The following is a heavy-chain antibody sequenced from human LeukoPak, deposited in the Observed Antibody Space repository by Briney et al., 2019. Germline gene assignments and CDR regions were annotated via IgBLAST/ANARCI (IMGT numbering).Heavy chain of an antibody. CDR3: AKDRGYCSGGSCYSGYYYYYMDV. Sequence: GGSLRLSCAASGFTFSSYAMSWVRQAPGKGLEWVSAIGGSGGSTYYADSVKGRFTISRDNSKNTLYLQMNSLRAEDTAVYYCAKDRGYCSGGSCYSGYYYYYMDVWGKGTTVTVSS. D-gene: IGHD2-15*01. J-gene: IGHJ6*03. CDR1: GFTFSSYA. V-gene: IGHV3-23*01. CDR2: IGGSGGST.